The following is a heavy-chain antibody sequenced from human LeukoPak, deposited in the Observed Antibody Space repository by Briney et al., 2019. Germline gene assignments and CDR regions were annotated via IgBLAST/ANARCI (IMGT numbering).Heavy chain of an antibody. Sequence: SETLSLTCAVSGGSISSSNWWSWVRQPPGKGLEWIGEIYHSGSTNYNPSLKSRVTISVDKSKNQFSLKLSSVTAADTAVCYCARESRYSSGWYVSYFDYWGQGTLVTVSS. CDR2: IYHSGST. CDR3: ARESRYSSGWYVSYFDY. D-gene: IGHD6-19*01. CDR1: GGSISSSNW. J-gene: IGHJ4*02. V-gene: IGHV4-4*02.